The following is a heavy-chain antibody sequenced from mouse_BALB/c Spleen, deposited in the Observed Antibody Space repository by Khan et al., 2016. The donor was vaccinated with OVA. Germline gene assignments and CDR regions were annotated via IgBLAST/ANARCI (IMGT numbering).Heavy chain of an antibody. Sequence: QVQLKESGPELVKPGASVRISCKASGYTFTTYYIHWVKQRPGQGLQWIGWIYPGSGNTQYNEQFKGKATLTEEKSYSTDYMQLSSLTSEDSAVYFCASDCYFVGDAMDYWGQGTSVTVSS. CDR1: GYTFTTYY. CDR2: IYPGSGNT. D-gene: IGHD2-3*01. V-gene: IGHV1S56*01. CDR3: ASDCYFVGDAMDY. J-gene: IGHJ4*01.